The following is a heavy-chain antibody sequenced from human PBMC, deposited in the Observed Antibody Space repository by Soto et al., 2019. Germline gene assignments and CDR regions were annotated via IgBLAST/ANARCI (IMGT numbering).Heavy chain of an antibody. J-gene: IGHJ4*02. V-gene: IGHV3-48*01. Sequence: GGSLRLSCAASGFTFSSYSMNWVRQAPGKGLEWVSYISSSSSTIYYADSVKGRFTISRDNAKNSLYLQMNSLRAEETAVYYCARAGPNCSGGSCYDYFDYWGQGT. CDR1: GFTFSSYS. CDR3: ARAGPNCSGGSCYDYFDY. CDR2: ISSSSSTI. D-gene: IGHD2-15*01.